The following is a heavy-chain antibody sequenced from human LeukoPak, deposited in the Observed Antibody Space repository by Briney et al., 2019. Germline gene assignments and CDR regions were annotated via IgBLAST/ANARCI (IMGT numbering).Heavy chain of an antibody. CDR2: INQDGSQK. V-gene: IGHV3-7*03. CDR3: ARDWFDGDYDRFDY. Sequence: SGGSLRLSCAVSGFTFSSYWMSWFRQAPGKGLEWVANINQDGSQKLSVDSVKGRFTISRDNAKNSLSLQMNSLRVEDTAVYYCARDWFDGDYDRFDYWGQGTLVTVSS. CDR1: GFTFSSYW. D-gene: IGHD4-17*01. J-gene: IGHJ4*02.